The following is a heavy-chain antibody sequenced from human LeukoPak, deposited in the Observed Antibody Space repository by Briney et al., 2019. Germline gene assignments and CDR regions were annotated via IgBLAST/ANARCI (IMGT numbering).Heavy chain of an antibody. V-gene: IGHV4-59*01. CDR3: TRGAGWLIDY. D-gene: IGHD3-16*01. CDR2: FYNSGSS. J-gene: IGHJ4*02. CDR1: GGSISDYY. Sequence: SETLSLTCTVSGGSISDYYRGWIRRPPGKGLEWIGYFYNSGSSTYNPSLKSRVTISVDTSKEQFSLKVNSVTAADTAVYYCTRGAGWLIDYWGQGILVTVSS.